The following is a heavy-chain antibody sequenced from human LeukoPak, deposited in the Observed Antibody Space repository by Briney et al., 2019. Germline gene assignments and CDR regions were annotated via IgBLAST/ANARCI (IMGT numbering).Heavy chain of an antibody. CDR1: GFTFSSYS. Sequence: HPGGSLRLSCAGSGFTFSSYSMNWVRQAPGKGLEWISDISSSGGSIYYADSVNGRFTVSRDNAKNSLYLQMNNLRAEDTAVYYCARPSSGWPQPRPFDYWGQGTLVTVSS. CDR2: ISSSGGSI. D-gene: IGHD6-25*01. CDR3: ARPSSGWPQPRPFDY. V-gene: IGHV3-48*04. J-gene: IGHJ4*02.